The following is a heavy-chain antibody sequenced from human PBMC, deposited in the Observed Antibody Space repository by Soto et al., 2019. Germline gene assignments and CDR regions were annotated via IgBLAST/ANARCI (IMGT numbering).Heavy chain of an antibody. CDR2: IFSSGTT. J-gene: IGHJ6*02. Sequence: PSENLSLPGTVSGDSISSGNKYWSWIRQAPGKGLEWIGYIFSSGTTYYNPSLKSRLTMSLDASQNQFSLKLNSLTDADTAVYLCARVSCPFHYYCSMDVSGQATTVSFSS. CDR3: ARVSCPFHYYCSMDV. D-gene: IGHD6-6*01. V-gene: IGHV4-30-4*01. CDR1: GDSISSGNKY.